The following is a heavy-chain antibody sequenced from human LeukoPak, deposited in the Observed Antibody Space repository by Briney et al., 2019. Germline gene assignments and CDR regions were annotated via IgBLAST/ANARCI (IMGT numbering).Heavy chain of an antibody. Sequence: GESLKISRKGFEYSFTRYWIGWVRQMPGKGLEWMGSIYPGDSDTRYSPSFQGQVTISADKSISTAYLRWSSLKASDTAMYYCARLVSGYNFDYWGQGTLVTVSS. CDR1: EYSFTRYW. D-gene: IGHD5-12*01. V-gene: IGHV5-51*01. CDR2: IYPGDSDT. CDR3: ARLVSGYNFDY. J-gene: IGHJ4*02.